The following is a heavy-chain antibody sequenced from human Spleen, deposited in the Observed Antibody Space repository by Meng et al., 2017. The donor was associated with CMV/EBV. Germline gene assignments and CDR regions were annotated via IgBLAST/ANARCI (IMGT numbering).Heavy chain of an antibody. CDR1: GGSVSSPSYY. CDR3: ARGERLRYFDY. Sequence: CTVSGGSVSSPSYYWSWIRQPPGKGLEWIAYIYYTGSTNYNPSLKSRVSISMDTSKNQFSLKLSSVTAADTAVYYCARGERLRYFDYWGQGTLVTVSS. V-gene: IGHV4-61*01. CDR2: IYYTGST. D-gene: IGHD1-26*01. J-gene: IGHJ4*02.